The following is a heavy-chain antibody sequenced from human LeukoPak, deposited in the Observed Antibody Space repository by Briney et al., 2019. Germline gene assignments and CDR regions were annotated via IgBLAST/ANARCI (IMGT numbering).Heavy chain of an antibody. CDR1: GFTFGDXX. J-gene: IGHJ4*02. V-gene: IGHV3-49*04. Sequence: XSGFTFGDXXXXXXRXAPGXGXXXVGFIRSKAYGGTTEYAASVKGRFTISRDDSKSIAYLQMNSLKTEDTAVYYCTRVEVGSFDYWGRGTLVTVSS. D-gene: IGHD3-10*01. CDR3: TRVEVGSFDY. CDR2: IRSKAYGGTT.